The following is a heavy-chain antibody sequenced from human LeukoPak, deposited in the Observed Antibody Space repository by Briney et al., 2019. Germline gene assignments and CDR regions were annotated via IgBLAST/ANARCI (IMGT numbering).Heavy chain of an antibody. V-gene: IGHV4-59*01. D-gene: IGHD2-2*01. CDR1: GGSLSSYY. CDR2: IYISSST. J-gene: IGHJ5*02. CDR3: ASGGYGSSSHNWFDP. Sequence: PSETLSLTCTVSGGSLSSYYWSWIRQPPGQGLEWMGYIYISSSTNYIPSLESRVTISVDTSKNQFSLKLSSVTAADTAVYYCASGGYGSSSHNWFDPWGQGTLVTVSS.